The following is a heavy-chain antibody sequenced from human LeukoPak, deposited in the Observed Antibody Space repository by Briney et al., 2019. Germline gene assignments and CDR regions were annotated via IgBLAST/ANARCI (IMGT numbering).Heavy chain of an antibody. CDR2: IQQVGSEK. V-gene: IGHV3-7*01. D-gene: IGHD2-15*01. CDR1: GFTFRSYW. J-gene: IGHJ3*02. CDR3: ARDPGDVAAAHDAFDI. Sequence: GGSLRLSCAASGFTFRSYWMSWVRQAPGKGLEWVANIQQVGSEKYYADSVKGRFTISRDNAQNSLYLQMNSLRAEDTAVYYCARDPGDVAAAHDAFDIWGQGTMVTVSS.